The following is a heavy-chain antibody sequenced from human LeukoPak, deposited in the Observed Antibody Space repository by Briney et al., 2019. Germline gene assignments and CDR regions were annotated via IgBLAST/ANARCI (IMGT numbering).Heavy chain of an antibody. CDR2: ISGSGGST. CDR3: AKAAYYDSSGYCFDY. Sequence: AGGSLRLSCAASGFTFSSYAMSWVRQAPGKGLEWVSAISGSGGSTYYADSVKGRFTISRDNSKNTLYLQMNSLRAEDTAVYYCAKAAYYDSSGYCFDYWGQGTLVTVSS. CDR1: GFTFSSYA. D-gene: IGHD3-22*01. J-gene: IGHJ4*02. V-gene: IGHV3-23*01.